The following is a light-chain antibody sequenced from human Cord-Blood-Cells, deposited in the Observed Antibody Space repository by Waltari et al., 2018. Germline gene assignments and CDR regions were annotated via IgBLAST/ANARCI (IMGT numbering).Light chain of an antibody. Sequence: DIQMTQSHSSPSPSVGERVTITCPASQSISSYLNWYQQKPGKAPKLLIYAASSLQSGVPSRFSGSGSATDFTLTISSLQPEDFATYYCQQSYSTPPITFGQGTRLEIK. J-gene: IGKJ5*01. CDR1: QSISSY. CDR3: QQSYSTPPIT. CDR2: AAS. V-gene: IGKV1-39*01.